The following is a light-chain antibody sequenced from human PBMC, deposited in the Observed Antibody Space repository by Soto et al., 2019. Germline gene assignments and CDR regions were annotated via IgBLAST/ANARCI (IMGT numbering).Light chain of an antibody. V-gene: IGLV2-14*01. CDR3: SSSTDTSIL. Sequence: QSVLTQAASVSGSPGQSITTSCTGASSDFGDLKSVSWYQHHPGKAPKLIIYEVNYRPSGVSSRFSGSRSGNTASLTISGLQAEDEAHYYCSSSTDTSILFGGGTKLTVL. J-gene: IGLJ2*01. CDR1: SSDFGDLKS. CDR2: EVN.